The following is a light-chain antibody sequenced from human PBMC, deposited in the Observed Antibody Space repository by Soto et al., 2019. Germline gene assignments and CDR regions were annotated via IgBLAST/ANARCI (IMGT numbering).Light chain of an antibody. CDR1: SSDGGGYDY. CDR3: SSYTSSSTYV. V-gene: IGLV2-14*01. Sequence: QSALTQPASVSGYPGQSIAISCTGTSSDGGGYDYVSWYQQHPGKAPKLMIYDVSNRPSGVSNRFSGSKSDNTASLTISGLQAEDEADYYCSSYTSSSTYVFGTGTKLTVL. CDR2: DVS. J-gene: IGLJ1*01.